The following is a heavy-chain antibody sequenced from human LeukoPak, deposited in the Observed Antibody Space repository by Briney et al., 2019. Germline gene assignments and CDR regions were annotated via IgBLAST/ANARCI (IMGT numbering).Heavy chain of an antibody. CDR2: IYPGDSDA. CDR1: GYSFTTYW. J-gene: IGHJ3*02. D-gene: IGHD2-21*02. CDR3: ARQGRIVVVTTTHDAFDI. V-gene: IGHV5-51*01. Sequence: GESLKISCTGFGYSFTTYWIGWVRQMPGKGLEWMGIIYPGDSDARYSPSLQGQVTISVDKSISTAYLRWSSLKASDTAMYYCARQGRIVVVTTTHDAFDIWSQGTMVTVSS.